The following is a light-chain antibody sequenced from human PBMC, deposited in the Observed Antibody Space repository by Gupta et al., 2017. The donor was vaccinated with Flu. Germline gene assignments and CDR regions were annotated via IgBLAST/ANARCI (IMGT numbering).Light chain of an antibody. V-gene: IGLV2-18*02. Sequence: QSALTQPPSVSGSPGPSVTIPCTGTSSDIGNYNRVAWHQQPPGTAPKLMIYEDSKRPAGATGRFSGSKSGNTASQTISERQDEEEADYYCSSYTSSYSYVFGTGTKLTVL. CDR3: SSYTSSYSYV. J-gene: IGLJ1*01. CDR1: SSDIGNYNR. CDR2: EDS.